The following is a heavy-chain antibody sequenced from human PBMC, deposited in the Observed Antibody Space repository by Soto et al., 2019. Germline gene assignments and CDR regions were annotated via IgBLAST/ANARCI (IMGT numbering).Heavy chain of an antibody. CDR2: ISGHQGAT. Sequence: ASVKVSCKASGYTFTSNGISWVRQAPGQGLEWMGWISGHQGATNYAKEFQGRVLMTIDTSTSTAYMELRSLTFDDTAFYYCARNRQLLYDTFDIWGQGTVVTVSS. CDR1: GYTFTSNG. D-gene: IGHD6-19*01. CDR3: ARNRQLLYDTFDI. J-gene: IGHJ3*02. V-gene: IGHV1-18*04.